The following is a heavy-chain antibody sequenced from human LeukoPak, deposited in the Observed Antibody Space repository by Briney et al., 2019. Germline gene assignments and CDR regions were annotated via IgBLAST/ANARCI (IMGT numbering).Heavy chain of an antibody. Sequence: GGSLRLSCAASGFTFSSYSVSWVRQAPGKGLGWLSYISGSSSPIYYADSVKGRFTISRDNAKNSLYLQMNSLRVEDTAVYYCARSSGYPYFDYWGQGTLVTVSS. CDR2: ISGSSSPI. CDR3: ARSSGYPYFDY. D-gene: IGHD3-22*01. J-gene: IGHJ4*02. CDR1: GFTFSSYS. V-gene: IGHV3-48*01.